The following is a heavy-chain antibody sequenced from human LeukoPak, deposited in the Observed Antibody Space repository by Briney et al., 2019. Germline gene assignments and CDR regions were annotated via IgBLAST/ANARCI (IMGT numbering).Heavy chain of an antibody. V-gene: IGHV4-61*10. CDR2: IYYSGST. D-gene: IGHD6-13*01. CDR3: ARGFRYSSSSCFDY. CDR1: GGSISSGSYY. J-gene: IGHJ4*02. Sequence: PSQTLSLTCTVSGGSISSGSYYWSWIRQPAGKGLEWIGYIYYSGSTNYNPSLKSRVTISVDTSKNQFSLKLSSVTAADTAVYYCARGFRYSSSSCFDYWGQGTLVTVSS.